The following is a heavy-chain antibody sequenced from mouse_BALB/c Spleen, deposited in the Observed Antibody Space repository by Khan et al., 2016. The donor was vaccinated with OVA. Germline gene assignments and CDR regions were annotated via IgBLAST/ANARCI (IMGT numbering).Heavy chain of an antibody. CDR3: ARDYGSLYWFFDV. CDR1: GTSITSGNYR. Sequence: VQLKESGPGLVKPSQTVSLTCTVTGTSITSGNYRWSWIRQFPGNKLEWIGNIYYSGTVTYNPSLTSRTTITRDTSKNQFFLEMNSLTAEDTATYYCARDYGSLYWFFDVWGAGTTVTVSS. J-gene: IGHJ1*01. V-gene: IGHV3-5*02. D-gene: IGHD1-1*01. CDR2: IYYSGTV.